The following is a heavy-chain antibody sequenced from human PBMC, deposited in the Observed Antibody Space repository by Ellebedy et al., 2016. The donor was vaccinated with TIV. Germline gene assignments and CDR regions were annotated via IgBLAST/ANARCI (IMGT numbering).Heavy chain of an antibody. Sequence: GESLKISCAASGFTFSTYSMNWVRQAPGKGLEWLSYITGGTSEIKHYTDSVKGRFTISRDNAKNSLYLQMNSLRDEDTAVYYCASVHGAYSYGIPWGQGTLVTVSS. CDR2: ITGGTSEIK. CDR3: ASVHGAYSYGIP. D-gene: IGHD5-18*01. V-gene: IGHV3-48*02. CDR1: GFTFSTYS. J-gene: IGHJ5*02.